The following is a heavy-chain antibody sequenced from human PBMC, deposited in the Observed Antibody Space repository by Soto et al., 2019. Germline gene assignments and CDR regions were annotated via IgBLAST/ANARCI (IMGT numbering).Heavy chain of an antibody. Sequence: GESLKISCKGSGYSFTSYWISWVRQMPGKGLEWMGRIDPSDSYTNYSPSFQGHVTISADKSISTAYLQWSSLKASDTAMYYCARDLYLSVWAGRGPYFDYWGQGTLVTVSS. CDR1: GYSFTSYW. J-gene: IGHJ4*02. CDR3: ARDLYLSVWAGRGPYFDY. CDR2: IDPSDSYT. V-gene: IGHV5-10-1*01. D-gene: IGHD3-16*01.